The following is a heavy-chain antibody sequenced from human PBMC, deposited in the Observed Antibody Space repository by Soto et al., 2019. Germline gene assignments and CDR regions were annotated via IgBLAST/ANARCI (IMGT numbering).Heavy chain of an antibody. CDR2: ISAYNGDT. CDR1: GYTFISYG. J-gene: IGHJ4*02. CDR3: ARYQCSSSSCYTFFFDY. D-gene: IGHD2-2*02. V-gene: IGHV1-18*04. Sequence: ASVKVSCKASGYTFISYGISWVRQAPGQGLEWMGWISAYNGDTNYAQKLQGRVTMTTDTSTSTAYMELRSLRSDDTAVYYCARYQCSSSSCYTFFFDYWGQGTLVTSPQ.